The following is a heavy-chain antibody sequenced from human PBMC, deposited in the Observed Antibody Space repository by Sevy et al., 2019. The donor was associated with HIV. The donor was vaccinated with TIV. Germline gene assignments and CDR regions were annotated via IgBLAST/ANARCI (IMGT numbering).Heavy chain of an antibody. CDR2: IIPIFGTA. CDR3: ARVVGIAARPGLYGMDV. J-gene: IGHJ6*02. Sequence: SVKVSCKASGGTFSSYAISWVRQAPGQGLEWMGGIIPIFGTANYAQKFQGRVTITADESTSTAYMELSSLRSEDTAVYYCARVVGIAARPGLYGMDVWGQGTTATVSS. V-gene: IGHV1-69*13. CDR1: GGTFSSYA. D-gene: IGHD6-6*01.